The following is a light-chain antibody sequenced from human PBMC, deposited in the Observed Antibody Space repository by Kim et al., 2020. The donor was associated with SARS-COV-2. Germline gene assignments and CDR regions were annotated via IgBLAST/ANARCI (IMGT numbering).Light chain of an antibody. CDR2: GAS. CDR3: QQYAGSPYN. J-gene: IGKJ2*01. V-gene: IGKV3-20*01. CDR1: QSHSTSF. Sequence: LSPGERATLSCRASQSHSTSFLAWYQQKPGHAPRLLIYGASSRATGIPDRFSGSASGTDFTLTISRLEPEDFAVYYCQQYAGSPYNFGQGTKLEI.